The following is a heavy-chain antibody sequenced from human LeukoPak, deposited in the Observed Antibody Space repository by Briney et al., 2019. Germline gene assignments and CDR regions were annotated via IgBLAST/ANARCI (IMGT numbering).Heavy chain of an antibody. J-gene: IGHJ4*02. Sequence: GASVKVSCKAFGYSFTNFPMHWVRQAPGQRFEWMGWINSGTGNTKYSQKFQGRVTITRDTPASTAYMELSSLRSEDTAVYYCARGSDYYDSRSYYSDWGQGTLVTVSS. V-gene: IGHV1-3*01. CDR3: ARGSDYYDSRSYYSD. CDR2: INSGTGNT. CDR1: GYSFTNFP. D-gene: IGHD3-22*01.